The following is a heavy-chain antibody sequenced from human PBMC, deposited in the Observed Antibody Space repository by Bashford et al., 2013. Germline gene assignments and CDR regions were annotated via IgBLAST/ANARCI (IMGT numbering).Heavy chain of an antibody. CDR2: IYPADSDT. J-gene: IGHJ4*02. Sequence: WVRQMPGKGLEWIGIIYPADSDTTYNPSFQGQVSISADKSISTAYLQWSSLRASDTAMYYCARHPHSDYWGQGTLVTVSS. V-gene: IGHV5-51*01. CDR3: ARHPHSDY.